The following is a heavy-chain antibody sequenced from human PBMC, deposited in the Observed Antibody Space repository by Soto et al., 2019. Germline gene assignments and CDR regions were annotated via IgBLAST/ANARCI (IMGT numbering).Heavy chain of an antibody. CDR1: GFTFSSYA. CDR2: ISGSGGST. Sequence: PGGSLRLSCAASGFTFSSYAMTWVRQAPGKGLEWVSAISGSGGSTYFADPVKGRFTLSRDNSKNTLDLQMNSLRAEDTAVYYCAKDGDYYGSPPVWGQGTTVTVSS. CDR3: AKDGDYYGSPPV. J-gene: IGHJ6*02. D-gene: IGHD3-10*01. V-gene: IGHV3-23*01.